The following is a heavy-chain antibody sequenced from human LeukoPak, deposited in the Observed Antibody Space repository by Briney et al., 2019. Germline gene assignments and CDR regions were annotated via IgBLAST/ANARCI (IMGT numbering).Heavy chain of an antibody. V-gene: IGHV3-23*01. CDR2: ISSSGGST. D-gene: IGHD5-12*01. J-gene: IGHJ4*02. CDR1: GFTFSSYG. Sequence: GGTLRLSCAASGFTFSSYGMSWVRRAPGKGLEWVSAISSSGGSTYYADSVKGRFTISRDNSKNTLYLQVSSLRADDTAVYYCAKSVSYSYEAHFDHWGQGTLVTVSS. CDR3: AKSVSYSYEAHFDH.